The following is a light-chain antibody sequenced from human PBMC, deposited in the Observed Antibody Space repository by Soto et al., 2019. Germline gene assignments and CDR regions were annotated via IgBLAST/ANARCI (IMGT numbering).Light chain of an antibody. CDR1: QSVSSY. CDR3: QQRSNWLT. Sequence: EIVLTQSPAALSLSPGERATLSCRASQSVSSYLAWYQQKPGQAPRLLIYDAFNRATGVPARFSGSGSGTDFTLTISSLEPEDFAVYYCQQRSNWLTFGGGTKVDNK. J-gene: IGKJ4*01. CDR2: DAF. V-gene: IGKV3-11*01.